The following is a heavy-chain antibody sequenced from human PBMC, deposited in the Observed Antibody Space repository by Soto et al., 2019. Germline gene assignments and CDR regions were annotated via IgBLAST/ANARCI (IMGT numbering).Heavy chain of an antibody. CDR2: INQDGSEK. Sequence: SGGSLRLSCTASGFSFSSNWMSWVRQAPGKGPEWVANINQDGSEKYCADSVKGRFTISRDNAKNSLYLQMDSLRVEDTALYYCFNVAFGYWGRGTQVTVSS. CDR3: FNVAFGY. V-gene: IGHV3-7*01. J-gene: IGHJ4*02. CDR1: GFSFSSNW.